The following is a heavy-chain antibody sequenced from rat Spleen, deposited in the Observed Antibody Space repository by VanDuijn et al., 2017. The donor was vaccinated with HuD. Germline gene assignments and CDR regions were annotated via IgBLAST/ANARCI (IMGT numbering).Heavy chain of an antibody. CDR2: IGYEGSVT. Sequence: EVQLVESGGGLVQPGRSLKLSCAASGFTFSDYYTAWVRQAPKKGLEWVASIGYEGSVTYYGDSVKGRFTISRHNAENTVYLQMNSLRSEDTATYYCARSILWVSQGFDYWGQGVMVTVSS. CDR3: ARSILWVSQGFDY. J-gene: IGHJ2*01. D-gene: IGHD1-7*01. CDR1: GFTFSDYY. V-gene: IGHV5-22*01.